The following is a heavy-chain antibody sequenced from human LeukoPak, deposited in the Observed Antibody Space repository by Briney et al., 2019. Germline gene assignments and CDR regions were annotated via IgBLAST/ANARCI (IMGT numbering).Heavy chain of an antibody. CDR3: AKVRDSSSSPFDC. Sequence: PGGSLRLSCAASGFTFSNYAMNCARQAPGKGLEWVSAIRWRGGSTYYADSVKGRFTISRDNSKYTLYLQMNSLRAEDTAVYYCAKVRDSSSSPFDCWGQGALVTVSS. CDR1: GFTFSNYA. D-gene: IGHD6-13*01. J-gene: IGHJ4*02. V-gene: IGHV3-23*01. CDR2: IRWRGGST.